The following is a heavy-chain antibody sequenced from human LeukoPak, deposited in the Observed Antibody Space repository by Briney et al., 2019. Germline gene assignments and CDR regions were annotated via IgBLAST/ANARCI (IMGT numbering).Heavy chain of an antibody. J-gene: IGHJ1*01. CDR1: GFTVSANY. CDR3: AKPAAAGPINENFQH. D-gene: IGHD6-13*01. CDR2: IYTDGST. V-gene: IGHV3-53*01. Sequence: GGSLRLSCAASGFTVSANYMSWVRQAPGKGLEWVSVIYTDGSTYYADSVKGRFTISRDSSKNTLHLQMNSLRVEDTAVYYCAKPAAAGPINENFQHWGQGTLVTVSS.